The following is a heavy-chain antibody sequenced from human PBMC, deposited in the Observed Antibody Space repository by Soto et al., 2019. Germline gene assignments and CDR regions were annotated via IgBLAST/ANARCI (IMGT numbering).Heavy chain of an antibody. J-gene: IGHJ6*03. Sequence: PSETLSLTCIVSGDSISTSFYYWGWIRQPPGKGLEWIGSIDYSGSTYYNASLKSRFTISVDTPKNQFSLRLSSVTAADTAMYYCARLLVYDFWSGSYGPHYYYYMDVWGKGTTVTVSS. D-gene: IGHD3-3*01. V-gene: IGHV4-39*01. CDR3: ARLLVYDFWSGSYGPHYYYYMDV. CDR1: GDSISTSFYY. CDR2: IDYSGST.